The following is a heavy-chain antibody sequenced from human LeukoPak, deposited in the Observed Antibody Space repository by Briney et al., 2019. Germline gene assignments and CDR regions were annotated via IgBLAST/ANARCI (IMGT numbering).Heavy chain of an antibody. J-gene: IGHJ4*02. D-gene: IGHD3-10*01. CDR3: TPSGGY. Sequence: GGSLRLSCATSGFNFRAYWMGWVRQAPGKGLEWVGRIKSNTDGGTTDYAAPVKGRFTISRDDSKNTLYLQMNSLKIEDTAVYYCTPSGGYWGQGTLVTVSS. CDR1: GFNFRAYW. V-gene: IGHV3-15*01. CDR2: IKSNTDGGTT.